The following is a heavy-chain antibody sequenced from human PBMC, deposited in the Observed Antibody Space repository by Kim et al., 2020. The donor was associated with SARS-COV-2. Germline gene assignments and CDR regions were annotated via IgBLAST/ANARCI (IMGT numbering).Heavy chain of an antibody. Sequence: AAPVKGRFTISRDDSKNTLYLQMNSLKTEDTAVYYCTTDSDGSSWYSFDYWGQGTLVTVSS. D-gene: IGHD6-13*01. CDR3: TTDSDGSSWYSFDY. J-gene: IGHJ4*02. V-gene: IGHV3-15*01.